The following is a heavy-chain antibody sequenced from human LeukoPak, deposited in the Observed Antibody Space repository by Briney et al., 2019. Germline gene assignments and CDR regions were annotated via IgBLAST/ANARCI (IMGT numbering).Heavy chain of an antibody. V-gene: IGHV4-59*01. CDR1: GGSISSYY. J-gene: IGHJ6*02. D-gene: IGHD3-10*01. CDR2: IYYSGST. Sequence: SETLSLTCTVSGGSISSYYWSWIRQPPGKGLEWIGYIYYSGSTNYNPSLKSRVTISVDTSKNQFSLKLSSVTAADTAVYYCARAEPTMVRGVIVYYYGMDVWGQGTTVTVSS. CDR3: ARAEPTMVRGVIVYYYGMDV.